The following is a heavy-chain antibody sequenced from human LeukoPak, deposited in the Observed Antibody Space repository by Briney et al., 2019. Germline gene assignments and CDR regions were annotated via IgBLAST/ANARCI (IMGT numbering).Heavy chain of an antibody. Sequence: PSETLSLTCTVSGGSISTYYWNWIRQPPGKGLEWIGYMYYSGSPNYNPSLKSRVTISVDTSKNQFSLKLSSVTAADTAVYYCARRGIMITFGGVNGPEDAFDIWGQGTMVTVSS. V-gene: IGHV4-59*01. D-gene: IGHD3-16*01. CDR3: ARRGIMITFGGVNGPEDAFDI. CDR1: GGSISTYY. CDR2: MYYSGSP. J-gene: IGHJ3*02.